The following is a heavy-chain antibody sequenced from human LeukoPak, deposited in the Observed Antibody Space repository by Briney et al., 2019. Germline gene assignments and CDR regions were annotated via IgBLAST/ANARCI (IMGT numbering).Heavy chain of an antibody. CDR2: INPNSGGT. Sequence: ASVKVSCKASGYTFTGYYMHWVRQAPGQGLEWMGWINPNSGGTNYAQKFQGRVTMTTDTSISTAYMELSRLRSDDTAVYYCAREGYSSSSAGWFDPWGQGTLVTVSS. D-gene: IGHD6-6*01. V-gene: IGHV1-2*02. J-gene: IGHJ5*02. CDR1: GYTFTGYY. CDR3: AREGYSSSSAGWFDP.